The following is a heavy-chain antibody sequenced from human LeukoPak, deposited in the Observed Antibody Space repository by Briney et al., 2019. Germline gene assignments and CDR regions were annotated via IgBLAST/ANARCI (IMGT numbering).Heavy chain of an antibody. V-gene: IGHV3-7*01. D-gene: IGHD3-3*01. J-gene: IGHJ6*03. CDR1: GFTFSNYW. Sequence: GGSLRLSCAASGFTFSNYWMGWVRQAPGKGLEWVADIKQDGSEKLYVNSVRGRFTISRDNAKMSLFLQMNSLRAEDTAVYYCARDNGVVHGVYYMDVWGKGTTVTVS. CDR2: IKQDGSEK. CDR3: ARDNGVVHGVYYMDV.